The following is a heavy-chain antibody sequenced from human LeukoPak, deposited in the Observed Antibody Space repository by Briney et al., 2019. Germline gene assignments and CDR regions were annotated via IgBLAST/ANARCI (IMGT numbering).Heavy chain of an antibody. CDR1: GGSFSGYY. CDR2: INRSGA. CDR3: ARDFINCSGGSCYHDAFDI. J-gene: IGHJ3*02. D-gene: IGHD2-15*01. Sequence: PSETLSLTCAVYGGSFSGYYWSWIRQPPGKRLEWIGEINRSGANYNPSLESRVTLSMDTSQNQFSPKLSSVTAADTAVYYCARDFINCSGGSCYHDAFDIWGQGTMVTVSS. V-gene: IGHV4-34*01.